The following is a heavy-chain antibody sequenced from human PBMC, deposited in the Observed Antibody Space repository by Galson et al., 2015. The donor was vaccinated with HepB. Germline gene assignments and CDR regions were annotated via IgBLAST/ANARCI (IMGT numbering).Heavy chain of an antibody. CDR2: INPRGSTT. V-gene: IGHV1-46*01. CDR1: GYTFTSYY. D-gene: IGHD3-22*01. J-gene: IGHJ4*02. CDR3: ARDSKQWLPSGY. Sequence: SVKVSCKASGYTFTSYYIHWVRQAPGQGLEWMGIINPRGSTTNYAQKFQGRVTMTRDTSTSTVYMELSSLRSEDTAVYYCARDSKQWLPSGYWGQGTLVTVSS.